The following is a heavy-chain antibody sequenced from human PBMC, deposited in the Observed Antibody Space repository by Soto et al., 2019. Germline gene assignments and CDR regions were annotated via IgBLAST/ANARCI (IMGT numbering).Heavy chain of an antibody. Sequence: QVQLVQSGAEVKKPGASVKVSCKASGYTFTSYAMHWVRQAPGQRLEWMGWINAGNGNTKYSQKFQGRVTITRDTSASTAYMELSNLRSEDTAVYYWSSSYRSSSGHFDYWGQGTLVTVSS. J-gene: IGHJ4*02. D-gene: IGHD6-13*01. CDR1: GYTFTSYA. V-gene: IGHV1-3*01. CDR2: INAGNGNT. CDR3: SSSYRSSSGHFDY.